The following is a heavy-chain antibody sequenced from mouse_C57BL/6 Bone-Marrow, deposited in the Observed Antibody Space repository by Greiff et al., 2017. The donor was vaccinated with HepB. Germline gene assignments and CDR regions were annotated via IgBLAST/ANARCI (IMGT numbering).Heavy chain of an antibody. D-gene: IGHD1-1*01. CDR3: ARGITTVVADD. CDR1: GFNIKDYY. CDR2: IDPEDGET. Sequence: EVMLVESGAELVKPGASVKLSCTASGFNIKDYYMHWVKQRTEQGLEWIGRIDPEDGETKYAPKFQGKATITADTSSNTSYLQLSSLTSEDTAVYYGARGITTVVADDWGQGTTLTVSS. V-gene: IGHV14-2*01. J-gene: IGHJ2*01.